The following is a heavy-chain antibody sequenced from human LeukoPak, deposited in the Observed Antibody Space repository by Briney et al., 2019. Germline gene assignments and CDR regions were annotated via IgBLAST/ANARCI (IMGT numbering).Heavy chain of an antibody. J-gene: IGHJ6*04. Sequence: GGSLRLSCAASGFAFNSYSMNWVRQAPGKGLEWVSSISSSGSTIYYADSVKGRFTISRDNAKNSLYLQMNSLRAEDTAVYYCAELGITMIGGVWGKGTTVTISS. V-gene: IGHV3-48*04. CDR3: AELGITMIGGV. D-gene: IGHD3-10*02. CDR1: GFAFNSYS. CDR2: ISSSGSTI.